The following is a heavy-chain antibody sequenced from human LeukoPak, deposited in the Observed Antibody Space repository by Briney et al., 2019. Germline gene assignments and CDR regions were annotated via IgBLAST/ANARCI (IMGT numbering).Heavy chain of an antibody. V-gene: IGHV4-34*01. CDR2: IHHSGST. CDR3: ATYGDYDRGNWFDP. Sequence: PSDPLSLTCAVYGRSFSGYYWIWIRQPPGKGLEWIGEIHHSGSTNYNPSLKSRVTISVDTSKNQFSLKMSSVIAADTAVYYCATYGDYDRGNWFDPWGQGTLVTISS. J-gene: IGHJ5*02. D-gene: IGHD4-17*01. CDR1: GRSFSGYY.